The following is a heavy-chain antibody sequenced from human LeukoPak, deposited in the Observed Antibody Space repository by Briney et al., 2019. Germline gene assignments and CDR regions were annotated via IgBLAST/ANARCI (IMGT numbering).Heavy chain of an antibody. CDR1: GFTFSNYW. CDR2: IKEDGSEK. CDR3: ATLWSTFDY. V-gene: IGHV3-7*01. D-gene: IGHD3-10*01. J-gene: IGHJ4*02. Sequence: GGSLRLSCAASGFTFSNYWMSWVRQAPGKGLEWVSNIKEDGSEKHYVDSVKGRFTISRDNAKGSLYLQMNSLRVEDTAVYYCATLWSTFDYWGQGTLVTVAS.